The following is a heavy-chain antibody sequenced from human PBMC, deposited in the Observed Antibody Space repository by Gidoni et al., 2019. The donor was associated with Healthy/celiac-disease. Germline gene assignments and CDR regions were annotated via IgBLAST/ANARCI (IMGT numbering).Heavy chain of an antibody. CDR1: GFTFSSYG. V-gene: IGHV3-30*18. Sequence: QVQLVESGGGVVQPGRSLRLSCAASGFTFSSYGMHWVRQAPGKGLEWVAVISYDGSNKYYADSVKGRFTISRDNSKNTLYLQMNSLRDEDTAVYYCAKDYSSGSSFDYWGQGTLVTVSS. CDR3: AKDYSSGSSFDY. CDR2: ISYDGSNK. D-gene: IGHD6-19*01. J-gene: IGHJ4*02.